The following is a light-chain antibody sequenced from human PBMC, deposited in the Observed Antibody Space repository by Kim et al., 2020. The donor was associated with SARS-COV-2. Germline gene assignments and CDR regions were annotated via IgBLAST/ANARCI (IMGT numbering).Light chain of an antibody. CDR1: NMASQS. Sequence: APGKTATITCGGDNMASQSVHWYQQKPGQAPVLVMFHDFDRPSGIPERFSGSNSAGTATLTISSVEAGDEADYYCQVWDTSSDQAMFGGGTHLTAL. CDR3: QVWDTSSDQAM. CDR2: HDF. J-gene: IGLJ7*02. V-gene: IGLV3-21*04.